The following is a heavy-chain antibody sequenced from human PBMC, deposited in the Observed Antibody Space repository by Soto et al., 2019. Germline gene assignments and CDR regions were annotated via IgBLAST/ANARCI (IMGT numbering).Heavy chain of an antibody. Sequence: GASVKVSCKASGYTFTGYYMHWVRQAPGQGLEWMGWINPNSGGTNYAQKFQGRVTMTRDTSISTAYRELSRLRSDDTAVYYCAREMITGTTGPYYYYGMDVWGQGTTVTVSS. CDR1: GYTFTGYY. V-gene: IGHV1-2*02. CDR3: AREMITGTTGPYYYYGMDV. D-gene: IGHD1-20*01. CDR2: INPNSGGT. J-gene: IGHJ6*02.